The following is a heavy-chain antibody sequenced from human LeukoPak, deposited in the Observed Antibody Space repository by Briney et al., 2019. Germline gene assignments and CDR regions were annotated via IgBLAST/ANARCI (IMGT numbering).Heavy chain of an antibody. Sequence: ASVKVSCKTSGGTFGSYAFSWVRQAPGQGLEWMGRIVPVFGTTNYPQKFQGRVTITADESTGTVFIELSSLRSDDTAVYYCARARFLVMTGYRPYYYYIDVWGTGTTVIVSS. CDR2: IVPVFGTT. V-gene: IGHV1-69*13. CDR3: ARARFLVMTGYRPYYYYIDV. D-gene: IGHD6-25*01. CDR1: GGTFGSYA. J-gene: IGHJ6*03.